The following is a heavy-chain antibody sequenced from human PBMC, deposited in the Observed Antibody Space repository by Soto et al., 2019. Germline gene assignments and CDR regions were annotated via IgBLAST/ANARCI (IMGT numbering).Heavy chain of an antibody. CDR3: AKGLGDYYYMDV. CDR2: ISDSGGST. J-gene: IGHJ6*03. Sequence: EVQLLESGGGLVQPGGSLRLSCAASGFTFSSYTMSWVRQAPGKGLEWVSAISDSGGSTYYADSVKGRFTISRDNSKHTLFLQVKSLRAEDTAVYYCAKGLGDYYYMDVWVKGTTVTVSS. CDR1: GFTFSSYT. V-gene: IGHV3-23*01.